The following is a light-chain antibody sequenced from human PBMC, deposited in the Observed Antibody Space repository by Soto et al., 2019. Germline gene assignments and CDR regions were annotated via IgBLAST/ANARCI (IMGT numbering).Light chain of an antibody. CDR2: AAS. Sequence: DIQMTQSPSSLSASVGDRVTISCRASQSISGYLNWYQQKPGKAPKLLIYAASSLQSGVPSRFSGSGSGTDFTLTISSLQPEDFPTYYCQQSYSTPPWSFGQGTKVEIK. CDR3: QQSYSTPPWS. V-gene: IGKV1-39*01. J-gene: IGKJ1*01. CDR1: QSISGY.